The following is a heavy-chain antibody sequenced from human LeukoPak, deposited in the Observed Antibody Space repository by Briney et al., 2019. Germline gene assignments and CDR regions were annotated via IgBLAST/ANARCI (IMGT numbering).Heavy chain of an antibody. CDR2: ISGSGTDI. CDR1: GFTFSDYY. J-gene: IGHJ6*03. CDR3: ARGGFDWLLFNYYYYMDV. D-gene: IGHD3-9*01. V-gene: IGHV3-11*04. Sequence: PGGSLRLSCEASGFTFSDYYMTWMRQAPGKGLEWVSYISGSGTDILYADSVKGRFTMSRDNAKNSLYLQMNSLRTEDTAVYYCARGGFDWLLFNYYYYMDVWGKGTTVTISS.